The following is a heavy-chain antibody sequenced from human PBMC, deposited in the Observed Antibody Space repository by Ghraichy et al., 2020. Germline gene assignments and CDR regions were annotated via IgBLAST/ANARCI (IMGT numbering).Heavy chain of an antibody. V-gene: IGHV4-31*03. Sequence: SETLSLTCTVSGGSISSGGYYWSWIRQHPGKGLEWIGYIYYSGSTYYNPSLKSRVTISVDTSKNQFSLKLSSVIAADTAVYYCARGVGTTVTPINWFDPWGQGTLVTVSS. J-gene: IGHJ5*02. CDR1: GGSISSGGYY. CDR2: IYYSGST. D-gene: IGHD4-17*01. CDR3: ARGVGTTVTPINWFDP.